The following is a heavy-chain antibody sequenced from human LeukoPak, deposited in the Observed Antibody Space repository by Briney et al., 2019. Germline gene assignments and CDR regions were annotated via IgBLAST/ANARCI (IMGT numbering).Heavy chain of an antibody. Sequence: GGSLRLSCAASGFTFNNHAMHWVRQAPGKGLEWVSLIGGDGDPIFYADSVKGRFTISRDNSKNSLYLQMNSLRPEDTALYYCAKDLTYYYDSDGYYYAGRDFHYGMDVWGRGTTVTVSS. J-gene: IGHJ6*02. CDR2: IGGDGDPI. CDR1: GFTFNNHA. V-gene: IGHV3-43*02. D-gene: IGHD3-22*01. CDR3: AKDLTYYYDSDGYYYAGRDFHYGMDV.